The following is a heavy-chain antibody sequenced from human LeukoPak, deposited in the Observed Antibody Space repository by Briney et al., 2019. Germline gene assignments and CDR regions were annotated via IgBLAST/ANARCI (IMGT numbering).Heavy chain of an antibody. CDR2: ISGSGGST. V-gene: IGHV3-23*01. J-gene: IGHJ3*02. Sequence: PGGSLRLSCEALGFTFRAYAMSGVRRAPGKGLEWASAISGSGGSTYYADSVKGRFTISRDNSKNTLYLQMNSLRAEDTAVYYCAREITYTATWLRAFDIWGQGTMVTVSS. D-gene: IGHD5-18*01. CDR3: AREITYTATWLRAFDI. CDR1: GFTFRAYA.